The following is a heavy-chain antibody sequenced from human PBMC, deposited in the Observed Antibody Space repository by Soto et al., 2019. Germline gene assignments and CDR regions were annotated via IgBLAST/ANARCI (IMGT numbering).Heavy chain of an antibody. CDR1: GDSITSNIYF. CDR2: IYYSGST. CDR3: ARLAPDIVLLASEDV. V-gene: IGHV4-39*01. D-gene: IGHD3-3*02. J-gene: IGHJ6*02. Sequence: SDTLSLTCTVYGDSITSNIYFWAWIRQPPGKGLEWIGSIYYSGSTYYNPSLKSRVTISVDTSKNQFSLKLSSVTAADTAVYYCARLAPDIVLLASEDVWGQGTTVTVSS.